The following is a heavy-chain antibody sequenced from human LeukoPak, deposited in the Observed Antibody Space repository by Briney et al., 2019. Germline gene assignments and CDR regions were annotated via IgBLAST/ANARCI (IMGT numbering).Heavy chain of an antibody. Sequence: PGGSLRLSCAASGFTFSSYEMNWVRQAPGKGLEWVSYISSSGSTIYYADSVKGRFTISRDNAKNSLYLQMNSLRAEDTAVYYCARATASNWGYFDYWGQGTLVTVSS. D-gene: IGHD3-16*01. V-gene: IGHV3-48*03. CDR3: ARATASNWGYFDY. CDR2: ISSSGSTI. CDR1: GFTFSSYE. J-gene: IGHJ4*02.